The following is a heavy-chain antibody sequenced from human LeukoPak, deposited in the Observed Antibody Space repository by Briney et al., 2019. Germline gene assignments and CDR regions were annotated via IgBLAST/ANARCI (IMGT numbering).Heavy chain of an antibody. CDR3: ASQKYSGSQY. D-gene: IGHD1-26*01. Sequence: PGGSLRLYCAASGFTVSSNYMSWVRQAPGKGLEWVSVIYSGGSTYYADSVKGRFTISRDNSKNTLYLQMNSLRAEDTAVYYCASQKYSGSQYWGQGTLVTVSS. CDR1: GFTVSSNY. CDR2: IYSGGST. V-gene: IGHV3-53*01. J-gene: IGHJ4*02.